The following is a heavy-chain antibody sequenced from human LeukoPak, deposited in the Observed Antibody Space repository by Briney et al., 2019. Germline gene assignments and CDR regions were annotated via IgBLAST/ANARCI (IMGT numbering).Heavy chain of an antibody. D-gene: IGHD3-10*01. CDR2: IKQDGSEK. J-gene: IGHJ4*02. Sequence: GGSLRLSCAASGFTSSSYWMSWVRQAPGKGLEWVANIKQDGSEKYYVDSVKGRFTISRDNAKNSLYLQMNSLRAEDTAVYYCARDLTDYYGSGSPWGQGTLVTVSS. CDR1: GFTSSSYW. CDR3: ARDLTDYYGSGSP. V-gene: IGHV3-7*03.